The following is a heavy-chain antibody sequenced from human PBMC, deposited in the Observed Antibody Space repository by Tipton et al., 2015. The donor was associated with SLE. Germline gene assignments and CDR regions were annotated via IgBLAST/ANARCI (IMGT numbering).Heavy chain of an antibody. Sequence: QLVQSGAEVKKPGASVKVSCKASGYTFTSYDINWVRQATGQGLEWMGWIKPHSGDTGYSQKFQGRVTMTRDTSINTAYMELSSLRSDDTALYYCARGSNYYYYMDVRGKGTAVTVSS. CDR1: GYTFTSYD. V-gene: IGHV1-8*01. J-gene: IGHJ6*03. CDR2: IKPHSGDT. CDR3: ARGSNYYYYMDV.